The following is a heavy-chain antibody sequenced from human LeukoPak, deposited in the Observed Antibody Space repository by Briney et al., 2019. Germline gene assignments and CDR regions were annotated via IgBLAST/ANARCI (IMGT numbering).Heavy chain of an antibody. D-gene: IGHD3-10*01. J-gene: IGHJ4*02. Sequence: TGGSLRLSCAASGFTFSSYGMSWVRQAPGKGLEWVSAISGSGGSTYYADSVKGRFTISRDNSKNTLYLQMNSLRAEDTAVYYCAKDSGSYYKKYFDYWGQGTLVTVSS. CDR2: ISGSGGST. CDR3: AKDSGSYYKKYFDY. V-gene: IGHV3-23*01. CDR1: GFTFSSYG.